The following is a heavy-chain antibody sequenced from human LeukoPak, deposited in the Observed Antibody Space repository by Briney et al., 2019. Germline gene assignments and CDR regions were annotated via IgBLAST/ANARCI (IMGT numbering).Heavy chain of an antibody. V-gene: IGHV1-69*04. Sequence: GASVKVSCKASGGTFSSYAISWVRQAPGQGLEWMGRIIPIFGIANYAQKFQGRVTITADKSTSTAYMELSSLRSDDTAVYYCARDLGYCSGGSCYSSGLFDYWGQGTLVTVSS. CDR1: GGTFSSYA. CDR2: IIPIFGIA. CDR3: ARDLGYCSGGSCYSSGLFDY. D-gene: IGHD2-15*01. J-gene: IGHJ4*02.